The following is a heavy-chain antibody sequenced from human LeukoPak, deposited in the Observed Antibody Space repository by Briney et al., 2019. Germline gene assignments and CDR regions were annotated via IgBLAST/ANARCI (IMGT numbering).Heavy chain of an antibody. D-gene: IGHD6-13*01. J-gene: IGHJ4*02. V-gene: IGHV4-34*01. Sequence: NSSETLSLTCAVYVGSFSAYYWSWIRQPPGKGPQWIGEINHSGSTNCNPSLKSRVTISVDTSKNQFSLNLTSVTAADTAVFSSSARPDYWGQGTLVTVSS. CDR1: VGSFSAYY. CDR3: SARPDY. CDR2: INHSGST.